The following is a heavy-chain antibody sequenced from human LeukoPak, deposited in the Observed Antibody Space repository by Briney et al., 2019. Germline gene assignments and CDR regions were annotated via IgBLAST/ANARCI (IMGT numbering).Heavy chain of an antibody. V-gene: IGHV3-74*01. D-gene: IGHD5-18*01. CDR3: ARDDRYSAFDY. Sequence: PGGSLRLSCAASGFTFSSYWMHWVRQAPGKGLGWVSRINSDGSSTSYADSVKGRFTISRDNAKNTLYLQMNSLRAEDTAVYYCARDDRYSAFDYWGQGALVTVSS. CDR1: GFTFSSYW. J-gene: IGHJ4*02. CDR2: INSDGSST.